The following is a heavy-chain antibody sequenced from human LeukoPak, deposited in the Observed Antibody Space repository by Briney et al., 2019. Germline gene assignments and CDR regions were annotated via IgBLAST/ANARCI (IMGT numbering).Heavy chain of an antibody. CDR2: IYSGGST. CDR3: ARTPRNYYYYMDV. V-gene: IGHV3-53*01. Sequence: GGSLRLFCAASGFTVSSNYMGWVRQAPGKGLEWVSVIYSGGSTYYADSVKGRFTISRDNSKNTLYLQMNSLRAEDTAVYYCARTPRNYYYYMDVWGKGTTVTVSS. J-gene: IGHJ6*03. CDR1: GFTVSSNY.